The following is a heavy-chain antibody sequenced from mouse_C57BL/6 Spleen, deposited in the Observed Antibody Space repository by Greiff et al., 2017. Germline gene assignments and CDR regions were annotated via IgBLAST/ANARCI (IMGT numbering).Heavy chain of an antibody. V-gene: IGHV7-3*01. CDR1: GFTFTDYY. J-gene: IGHJ1*03. D-gene: IGHD1-1*01. CDR3: ARRPSYYGSSYWYFDV. Sequence: EVQGVESGGGLVQPGGSLSLSCAASGFTFTDYYMSWVRQPPGKALEWLGFIRNKANGYTTEYSASVKGRFTISRDNSQSILYLQMNALRAEDSATYYCARRPSYYGSSYWYFDVWGTGTTVTVSS. CDR2: IRNKANGYTT.